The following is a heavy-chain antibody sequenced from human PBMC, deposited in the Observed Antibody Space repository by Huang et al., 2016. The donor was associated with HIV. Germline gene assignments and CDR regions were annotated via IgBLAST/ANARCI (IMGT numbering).Heavy chain of an antibody. CDR2: ISGGCDT. J-gene: IGHJ4*02. Sequence: EVQLLESGGGLVKPGGSLRISCATSGFTFNSQAMTWVRQSPGKGRELVASISGGCDTYYADSVRGRFSISRDSSQNTLYLQMNSLRAEDTAVYFCARDRDYLQYWGQGTLVTVSS. CDR3: ARDRDYLQY. CDR1: GFTFNSQA. D-gene: IGHD3-10*01. V-gene: IGHV3-23*01.